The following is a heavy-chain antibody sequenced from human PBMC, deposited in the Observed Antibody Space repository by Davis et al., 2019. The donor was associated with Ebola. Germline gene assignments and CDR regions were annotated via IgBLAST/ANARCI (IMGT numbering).Heavy chain of an antibody. J-gene: IGHJ4*02. V-gene: IGHV3-30*18. Sequence: GESLKISCAASGFTFSSYGMHWVRQAPGKGLEWVAVISYDGSNKYYADSVKGRFTISRDNSKNTLYLQMNSLRAEDTAVYYCAKVGLLCSSTSCYTPFDYWGQGTLVTVSS. CDR1: GFTFSSYG. CDR2: ISYDGSNK. D-gene: IGHD2-2*02. CDR3: AKVGLLCSSTSCYTPFDY.